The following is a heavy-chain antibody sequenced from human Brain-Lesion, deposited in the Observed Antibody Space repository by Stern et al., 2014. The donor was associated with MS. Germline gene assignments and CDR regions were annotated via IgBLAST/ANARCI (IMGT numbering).Heavy chain of an antibody. J-gene: IGHJ4*02. D-gene: IGHD4-23*01. CDR2: FAPEDGET. Sequence: MQLVESGAEVKKPGASVKVSCKASGYTLTDFSMHWVRQVPRKGLEWMGGFAPEDGETIYAQKFQGRVTMTEDTSTDTAYMELSSLRSEDTAVYYCATLSPGAGGNYYRHFDFWGQGTLVTVSS. V-gene: IGHV1-24*01. CDR1: GYTLTDFS. CDR3: ATLSPGAGGNYYRHFDF.